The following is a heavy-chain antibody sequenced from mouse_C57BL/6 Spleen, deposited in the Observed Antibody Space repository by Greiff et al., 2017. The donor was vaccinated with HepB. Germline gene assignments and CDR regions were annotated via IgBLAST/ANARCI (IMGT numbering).Heavy chain of an antibody. CDR1: GYSITSGYY. Sequence: EVKLQESGPGLVKPSQSLSLTCSVTGYSITSGYYWNWIRQFPGNKLEWMGYISYDGSNNYNPSLKNRISITRDTSKNQFFLKLNSVTTEDTATYYCARSKKFSGFDYWGQGTTLTVSS. CDR2: ISYDGSN. J-gene: IGHJ2*01. D-gene: IGHD3-1*01. V-gene: IGHV3-6*01. CDR3: ARSKKFSGFDY.